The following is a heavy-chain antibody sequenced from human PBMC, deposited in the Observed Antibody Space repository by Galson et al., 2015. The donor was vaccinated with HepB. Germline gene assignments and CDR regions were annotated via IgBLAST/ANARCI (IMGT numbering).Heavy chain of an antibody. V-gene: IGHV3-21*01. J-gene: IGHJ4*02. CDR1: GITFSTYS. Sequence: SLRLSCAASGITFSTYSMNWVRQAPGKGLEWVSYISSSSSYIYYADSVKGRFTISRDNAKRSLYLQMNSLRAEDTAVYFCASVEVALGRGGLRTRSDFGYWGQGTLVTVSS. D-gene: IGHD3-10*01. CDR3: ASVEVALGRGGLRTRSDFGY. CDR2: ISSSSSYI.